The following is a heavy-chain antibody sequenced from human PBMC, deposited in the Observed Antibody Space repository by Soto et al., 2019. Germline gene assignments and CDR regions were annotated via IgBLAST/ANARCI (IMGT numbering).Heavy chain of an antibody. D-gene: IGHD2-15*01. CDR1: GGSFSGYY. J-gene: IGHJ5*02. Sequence: ETLSLTCAVYGGSFSGYYWSWIRQPPGKGLEWIGEINHSGSTNYNPSLKSRVTISVDTSKNQFSLKLSSVTAADTAVYYCARGEDISNWFDPWGQGTLVTVSS. CDR3: ARGEDISNWFDP. V-gene: IGHV4-34*01. CDR2: INHSGST.